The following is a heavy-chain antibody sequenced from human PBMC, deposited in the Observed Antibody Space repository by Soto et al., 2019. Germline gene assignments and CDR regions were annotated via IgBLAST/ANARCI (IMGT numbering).Heavy chain of an antibody. V-gene: IGHV4-59*01. CDR2: IYYSGST. J-gene: IGHJ4*02. CDR1: GGSISSYY. CDR3: ARDSLALFAS. Sequence: PSETLSLTCTVSGGSISSYYWSWIRQPPGKGLEWIGYIYYSGSTNYKPSLKSRVTISVDTSMNQFSLKLTSVTAADTALYFCARDSLALFASWGQGTLVTVSS. D-gene: IGHD5-12*01.